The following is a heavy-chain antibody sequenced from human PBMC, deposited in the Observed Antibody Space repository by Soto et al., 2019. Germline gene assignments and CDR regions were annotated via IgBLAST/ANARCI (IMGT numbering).Heavy chain of an antibody. D-gene: IGHD2-15*01. V-gene: IGHV1-58*01. CDR2: IVVGSGNT. CDR1: GFTFTISA. J-gene: IGHJ4*02. Sequence: SVKVSCKASGFTFTISAVQCVGQAVLQGPDGIGWIVVGSGNTNYAQKFQERVTITRDMSTSTAYMELSSLRSEDTAVYYCAAVHQGYCSGGSCYRGLYFDYWGQGTLVTVSS. CDR3: AAVHQGYCSGGSCYRGLYFDY.